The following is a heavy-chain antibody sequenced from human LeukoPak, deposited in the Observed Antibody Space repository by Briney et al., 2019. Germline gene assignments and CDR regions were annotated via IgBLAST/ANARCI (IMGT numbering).Heavy chain of an antibody. CDR2: IIPIFGTA. V-gene: IGHV1-69*13. CDR1: GGTFSSYA. J-gene: IGHJ4*02. CDR3: ARGAGADYYDSSGPGVLFDY. Sequence: SVKVSCKASGGTFSSYAISWVRQAPGQGLEWMGGIIPIFGTANYAQKFQGRVTITADESTSTAYMELSSLRSDDTAVYYCARGAGADYYDSSGPGVLFDYWGQGTLVTVPS. D-gene: IGHD3-22*01.